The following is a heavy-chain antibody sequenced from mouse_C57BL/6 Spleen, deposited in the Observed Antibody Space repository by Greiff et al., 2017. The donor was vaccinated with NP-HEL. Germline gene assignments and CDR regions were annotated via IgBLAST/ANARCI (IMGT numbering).Heavy chain of an antibody. CDR1: GFTFTDYY. J-gene: IGHJ4*01. D-gene: IGHD2-4*01. CDR2: IRNKANGYTT. V-gene: IGHV7-3*01. Sequence: EVMLVESGGGLVQPGGSLSLSCAASGFTFTDYYMSWVRQPPGKALEWLGFIRNKANGYTTEYSASVKGRFTISRDNSQSIRYLQMNALRAEDSATYYCARYIYYDYDDYYAMDYWGQGTSVTVSS. CDR3: ARYIYYDYDDYYAMDY.